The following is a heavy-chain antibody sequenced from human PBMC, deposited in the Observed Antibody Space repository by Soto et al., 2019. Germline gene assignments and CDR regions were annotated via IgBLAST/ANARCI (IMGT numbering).Heavy chain of an antibody. J-gene: IGHJ3*02. D-gene: IGHD5-12*01. Sequence: PGESLKISCKGSGYSFTTYWIGWVRQMPGKSLEWMGIIYPGDSDTRYSPSFQGQVTISADKSISTAYLQWSSLKASDTAMYYCASQEMATKNVDAFDIWGQGTMVTVSS. V-gene: IGHV5-51*03. CDR1: GYSFTTYW. CDR3: ASQEMATKNVDAFDI. CDR2: IYPGDSDT.